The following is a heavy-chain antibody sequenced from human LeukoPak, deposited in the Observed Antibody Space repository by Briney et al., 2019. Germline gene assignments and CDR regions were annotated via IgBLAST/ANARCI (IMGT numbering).Heavy chain of an antibody. CDR2: IKQDGGEK. CDR3: ARLGARQILES. Sequence: GGSLRLSCAASEFTFSSYLMSWVRQAPGKGLEWVANIKQDGGEKYYLDSVKGRFTVSRDNAKNSLYLQMNSLRAEDTAVYYCARLGARQILESWGQGTLVTVSS. J-gene: IGHJ4*02. D-gene: IGHD4-17*01. CDR1: EFTFSSYL. V-gene: IGHV3-7*01.